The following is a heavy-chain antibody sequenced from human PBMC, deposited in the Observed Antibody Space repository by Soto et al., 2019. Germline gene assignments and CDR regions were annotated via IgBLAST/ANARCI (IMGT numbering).Heavy chain of an antibody. Sequence: SETLSLTCGVSGGSISQINWSCWVRQSPQKGLEWIGEIYHDGTTNYNPSLQSRVTLSVDKSKNQFFLKLTSVTAADTAIYYCAKSSGGSPQYSILFWG. D-gene: IGHD3-10*01. CDR3: AKSSGGSPQYSILF. CDR1: GGSISQINW. J-gene: IGHJ6*03. CDR2: IYHDGTT. V-gene: IGHV4-4*02.